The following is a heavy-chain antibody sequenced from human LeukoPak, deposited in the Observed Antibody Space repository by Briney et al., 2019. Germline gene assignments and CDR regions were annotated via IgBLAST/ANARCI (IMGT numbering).Heavy chain of an antibody. V-gene: IGHV3-21*01. CDR1: GFTFSSYS. J-gene: IGHJ6*02. Sequence: GGSLRLSCAASGFTFSSYSMNWVRQAPGKGLEWVSSISSSSSYIYYADSVKGRFTISRDNAKNSLYLQMNSLRAEDTAVYYCASRSGYYYYYYGMDVWGQGTTVTVPS. CDR2: ISSSSSYI. D-gene: IGHD3-22*01. CDR3: ASRSGYYYYYYGMDV.